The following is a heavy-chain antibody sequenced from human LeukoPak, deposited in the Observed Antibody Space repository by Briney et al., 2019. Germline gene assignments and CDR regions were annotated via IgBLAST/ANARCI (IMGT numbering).Heavy chain of an antibody. CDR1: DYSISGGYY. Sequence: ASETLSLTCTVSDYSISGGYYWGWIRQPPGKGLEWIGSIYHTGNTYYSPSLKGRVTISLDMSKNLFSLKLSSVTAADTAVYYCARASYSSSWFFDYWGQGTLVTVSS. D-gene: IGHD6-13*01. J-gene: IGHJ4*02. V-gene: IGHV4-38-2*02. CDR3: ARASYSSSWFFDY. CDR2: IYHTGNT.